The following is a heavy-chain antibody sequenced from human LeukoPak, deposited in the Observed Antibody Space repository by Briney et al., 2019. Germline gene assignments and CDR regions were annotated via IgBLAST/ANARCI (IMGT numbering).Heavy chain of an antibody. CDR2: ISYDGSNT. CDR1: GFTFSYYT. Sequence: GRSLRLSCAASGFTFSYYTMHWVRQAPGKGLEWVAVISYDGSNTYYADSVKGRFTISRDNSKNTLYLQMNSLRAEDTAVYYCARVLNYYDSSGYYFSYWGQGTLVTVSS. D-gene: IGHD3-22*01. CDR3: ARVLNYYDSSGYYFSY. V-gene: IGHV3-30-3*01. J-gene: IGHJ4*02.